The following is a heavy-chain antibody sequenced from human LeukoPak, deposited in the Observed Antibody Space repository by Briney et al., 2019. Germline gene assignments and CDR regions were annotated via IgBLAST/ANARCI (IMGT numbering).Heavy chain of an antibody. D-gene: IGHD6-13*01. CDR1: GDSISSHY. Sequence: PSETLSLTCTVSGDSISSHYWSWIRQPPGRGLEWIGYIYYTGTTNYNPSLKSRVTISVDTSKNQFSLKLSSVTAADTAVYYCARISAAATGLFDYWGQGTLVSVSS. CDR2: IYYTGTT. CDR3: ARISAAATGLFDY. V-gene: IGHV4-59*11. J-gene: IGHJ4*02.